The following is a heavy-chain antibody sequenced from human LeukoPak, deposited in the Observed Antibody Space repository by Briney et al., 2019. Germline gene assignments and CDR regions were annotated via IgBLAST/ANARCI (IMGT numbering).Heavy chain of an antibody. J-gene: IGHJ4*02. V-gene: IGHV3-30*02. CDR3: GLAPALVY. CDR1: GFTFSSYG. CDR2: IRYDGSNK. Sequence: PGGSLRPSCAASGFTFSSYGMHWVRQAPGKGLEWVAFIRYDGSNKYYADSVKGRFTISRDNSKNTLYLQMNSLRAEDTAVYYCGLAPALVYWGQGTLVTVSS. D-gene: IGHD3-16*02.